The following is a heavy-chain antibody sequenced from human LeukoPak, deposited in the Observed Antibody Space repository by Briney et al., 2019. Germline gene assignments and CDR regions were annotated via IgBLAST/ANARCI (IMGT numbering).Heavy chain of an antibody. V-gene: IGHV3-30*18. CDR3: AKRLAAASYYLDF. J-gene: IGHJ4*02. D-gene: IGHD6-13*01. Sequence: QPGRSLRLSCAASGFTFSSYGMHWVRQAPGKGLEWVSSISHDGTIKYYADSVKGRFTVSRDDSKNTLFLQMNTLRAEDTAVYYCAKRLAAASYYLDFWGQGTLVTVSS. CDR2: ISHDGTIK. CDR1: GFTFSSYG.